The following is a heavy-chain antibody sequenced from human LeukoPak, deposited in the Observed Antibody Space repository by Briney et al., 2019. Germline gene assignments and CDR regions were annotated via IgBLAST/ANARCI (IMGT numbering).Heavy chain of an antibody. CDR1: GGSISSYY. CDR3: ARARDGYNFFDY. D-gene: IGHD5-24*01. CDR2: IYYSGST. Sequence: SETLSLTCSVSGGSISSYYWSWIRQPPGKGLEWIGYIYYSGSTYYNPSLKSRVTISVNTSKNLFSLKLSSVTAADTAVYYCARARDGYNFFDYWGQGTLVTVSS. J-gene: IGHJ4*02. V-gene: IGHV4-59*12.